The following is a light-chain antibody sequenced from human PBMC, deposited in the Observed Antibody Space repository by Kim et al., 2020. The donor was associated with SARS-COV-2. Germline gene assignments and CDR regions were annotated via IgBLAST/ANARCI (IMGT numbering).Light chain of an antibody. J-gene: IGLJ3*02. CDR2: TAS. CDR1: TGAVTSGYY. Sequence: QAVVTQEPSLTVSPGGTVTLTCASNTGAVTSGYYPNWFQLKPGQAPRSMIHTASGRHSWTPARFSGSLLGGKAALTLSGVQPEDEAEYYCLLYYGGVWVCGGGPQLTVL. V-gene: IGLV7-43*01. CDR3: LLYYGGVWV.